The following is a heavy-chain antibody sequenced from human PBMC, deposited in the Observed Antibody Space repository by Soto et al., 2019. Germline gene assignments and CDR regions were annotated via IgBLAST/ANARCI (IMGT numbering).Heavy chain of an antibody. Sequence: QVQLVQSGAEVKKPGASVKVSCMASGYTFTSYGISWVRQAPGQGLEWMGWISAYNGNTNYAQKLQGRVTMTTDTSTSTAYMELRSLRSDDTAVYYCATWSDDSSGYSPNWYFDLWGRGTLVTVSS. D-gene: IGHD3-22*01. CDR3: ATWSDDSSGYSPNWYFDL. CDR1: GYTFTSYG. V-gene: IGHV1-18*01. J-gene: IGHJ2*01. CDR2: ISAYNGNT.